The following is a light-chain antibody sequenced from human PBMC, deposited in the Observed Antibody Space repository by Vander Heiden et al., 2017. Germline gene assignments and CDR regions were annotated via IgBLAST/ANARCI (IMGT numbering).Light chain of an antibody. Sequence: QSVLTQPPSVSAAPGQKVTISRSRGSAHIGRNYVSWYQQLPGAAPKLLIYENNKRPAGIPDRISGSNSGTSATLAITGRQTGDEADYYCGTWENSLSAWLFGGGTKLTVL. CDR1: SAHIGRNY. V-gene: IGLV1-51*02. CDR3: GTWENSLSAWL. J-gene: IGLJ3*02. CDR2: ENN.